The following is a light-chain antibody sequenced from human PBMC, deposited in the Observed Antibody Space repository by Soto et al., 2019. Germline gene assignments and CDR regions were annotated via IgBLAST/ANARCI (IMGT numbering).Light chain of an antibody. CDR2: DAS. CDR1: QSVSSF. Sequence: VLTHAPATLSLSPGDRATRSCRASQSVSSFLAWYRQKPGQAPRLLIYDASNRATGIPARFSGSGSGTDFTLTISGLQPEDFAVYYCQQYGTSPGTCGQGTKGDIK. CDR3: QQYGTSPGT. J-gene: IGKJ1*01. V-gene: IGKV3-11*01.